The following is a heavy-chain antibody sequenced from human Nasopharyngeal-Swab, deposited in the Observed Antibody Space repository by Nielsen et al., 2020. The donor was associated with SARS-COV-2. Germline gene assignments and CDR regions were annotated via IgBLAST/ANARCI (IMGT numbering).Heavy chain of an antibody. CDR2: ISWNSGSI. D-gene: IGHD4-17*01. V-gene: IGHV3-9*01. Sequence: SLKISCAASGFTFDDYAMHWVRQAPGKGLEWVSGISWNSGSIGYADSVKGRFTISRDNAKNSLCLQMNSLRAEDTALYYCAKDIGSYGDYVFDYWGQGTLVTVSS. CDR1: GFTFDDYA. CDR3: AKDIGSYGDYVFDY. J-gene: IGHJ4*02.